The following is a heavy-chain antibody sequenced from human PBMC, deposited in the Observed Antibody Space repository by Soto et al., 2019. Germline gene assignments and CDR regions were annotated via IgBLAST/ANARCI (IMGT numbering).Heavy chain of an antibody. J-gene: IGHJ6*02. CDR1: GFTFSNAW. CDR2: IKSKTDGGTT. CDR3: TTDSVPPPHYVFRYFDWLLPYYYYGMDV. V-gene: IGHV3-15*01. D-gene: IGHD3-9*01. Sequence: GGSLRLSCAASGFTFSNAWMSWVRQAPGKGLEWVGRIKSKTDGGTTDYAAPVKGRFTISRDDSKKTLYMQMNSLKTEDPAVYYCTTDSVPPPHYVFRYFDWLLPYYYYGMDVWGQGTTVTVSS.